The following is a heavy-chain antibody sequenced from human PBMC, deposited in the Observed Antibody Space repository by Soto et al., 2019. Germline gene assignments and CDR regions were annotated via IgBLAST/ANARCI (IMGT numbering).Heavy chain of an antibody. CDR3: ARVRGTAGKRYFDY. D-gene: IGHD6-13*01. J-gene: IGHJ4*02. Sequence: SETLSLTCTVSGGSMIAYYWNWMRQPPGKGLQWIGYTYYSGSTTYNPSLKSRVTISVDSSKNQFSLKLDSVTPADTAVYYCARVRGTAGKRYFDYWGPGTLVTFS. CDR2: TYYSGST. CDR1: GGSMIAYY. V-gene: IGHV4-59*01.